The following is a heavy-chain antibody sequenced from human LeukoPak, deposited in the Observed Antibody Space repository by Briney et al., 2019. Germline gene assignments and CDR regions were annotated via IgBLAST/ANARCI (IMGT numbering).Heavy chain of an antibody. J-gene: IGHJ4*02. V-gene: IGHV4-59*01. CDR3: ARWTDCGGDCHILEY. CDR2: LFYKRGA. Sequence: KASETLSLTCSVSGGSISGYYWSWSRQAPGKGVEWIGNLFYKRGAWYKSSLKSRVTTSVDTSKNELSLTLTSVTAADTAVYYCARWTDCGGDCHILEYWGQGILVTVSS. D-gene: IGHD2-21*02. CDR1: GGSISGYY.